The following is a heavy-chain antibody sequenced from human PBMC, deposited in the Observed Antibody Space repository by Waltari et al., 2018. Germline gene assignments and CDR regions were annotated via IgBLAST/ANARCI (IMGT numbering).Heavy chain of an antibody. D-gene: IGHD3-9*01. J-gene: IGHJ3*02. Sequence: QVQLVQSGAGGKKPGSSVKVSCKASGGPLSSYTISWVRKAPGQGLEWMGRIIPILGIANYAQKFQGRVTITADKSTSTAYMELSSLRSEDTAVYYCARGDWARHSRDAFDIWGQGTMVTVSS. CDR1: GGPLSSYT. CDR2: IIPILGIA. V-gene: IGHV1-69*02. CDR3: ARGDWARHSRDAFDI.